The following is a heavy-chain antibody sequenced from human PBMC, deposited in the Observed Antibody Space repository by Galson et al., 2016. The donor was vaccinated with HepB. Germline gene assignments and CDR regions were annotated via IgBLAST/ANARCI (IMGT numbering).Heavy chain of an antibody. J-gene: IGHJ4*02. CDR2: LSFDGINK. Sequence: SLRLSCAASGFTFSDYGIHWVRQGPGKGLEWVADLSFDGINKYYADSVKGRFTISRDNSKNTVYLQMNSLRAEDTAVYYCAKDAYTWRWLLSFFPDYWGQGTLVTVSS. CDR3: AKDAYTWRWLLSFFPDY. D-gene: IGHD5-24*01. V-gene: IGHV3-30*18. CDR1: GFTFSDYG.